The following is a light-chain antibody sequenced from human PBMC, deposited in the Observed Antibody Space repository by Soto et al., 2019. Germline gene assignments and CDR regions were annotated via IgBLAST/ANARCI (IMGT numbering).Light chain of an antibody. CDR2: EVT. CDR1: SSDVGAHDF. V-gene: IGLV2-14*01. Sequence: QSALTQPASVSGSPGQSITISCSGTSSDVGAHDFVSWYQHHPDKAPKVIIFEVTKRPSGVSSRFFGSKTGNTASLTISGXXAEDXXDYYCNSYTLSKTVIFGGGTKVTVL. CDR3: NSYTLSKTVI. J-gene: IGLJ2*01.